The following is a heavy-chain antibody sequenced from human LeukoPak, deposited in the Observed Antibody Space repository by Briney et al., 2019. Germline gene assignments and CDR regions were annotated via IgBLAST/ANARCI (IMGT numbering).Heavy chain of an antibody. Sequence: SETLSLTCTVSGGSISSSSYYWGWIRQPPGKGLEWIGSIYYSGSAYYNPSLKSRVTISVDTSKNQFSLKLSSVTAADTAVYYCVRYSGYDYSPSQYFQHWGQGTLVTVSS. CDR1: GGSISSSSYY. CDR2: IYYSGSA. D-gene: IGHD5-12*01. V-gene: IGHV4-39*01. CDR3: VRYSGYDYSPSQYFQH. J-gene: IGHJ1*01.